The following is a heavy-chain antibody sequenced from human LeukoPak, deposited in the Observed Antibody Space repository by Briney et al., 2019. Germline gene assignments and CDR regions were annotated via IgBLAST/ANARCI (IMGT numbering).Heavy chain of an antibody. CDR2: ISYDGSDK. Sequence: GGSLRLSCAASGFPFSSYAMHWVRQAPGKGLEWVAVISYDGSDKYYADSVKGRFTISRDNSKNTLYLQMNSLRAEDTAVYYCARGRPLCGGDCLYYYYGMDVWGQGTTVTVSS. CDR3: ARGRPLCGGDCLYYYYGMDV. CDR1: GFPFSSYA. V-gene: IGHV3-30*04. J-gene: IGHJ6*02. D-gene: IGHD2-21*02.